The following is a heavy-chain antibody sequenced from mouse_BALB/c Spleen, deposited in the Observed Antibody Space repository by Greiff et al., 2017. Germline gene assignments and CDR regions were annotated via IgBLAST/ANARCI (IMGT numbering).Heavy chain of an antibody. CDR2: IDPETGGT. D-gene: IGHD1-1*01. J-gene: IGHJ2*01. CDR1: GYTFTDYE. CDR3: TRDTTVVEDY. V-gene: IGHV1-15*01. Sequence: LVESGAELVRPGASVTLSCKASGYTFTDYEMHWVKQTPVHGLEWIGAIDPETGGTAYNQKFKGKATLTADKSSSTAYMELRSLTSEDSAVYYCTRDTTVVEDYWGQGTTLTVSS.